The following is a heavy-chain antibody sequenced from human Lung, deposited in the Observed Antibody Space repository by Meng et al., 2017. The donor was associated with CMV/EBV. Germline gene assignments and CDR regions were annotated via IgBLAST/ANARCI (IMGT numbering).Heavy chain of an antibody. CDR3: ATDRRTPFF. J-gene: IGHJ4*02. D-gene: IGHD3-3*02. CDR1: GFTFSSYT. Sequence: EVQVLESGGGLVQPGGSLRLSCAASGFTFSSYTMSWVRQAPGKGLEWVSGISGSGDRTYYADSVKGRFTVSRDNSDNTLYLQMNSLTAEDTALYYCATDRRTPFFGGQGALVTVSS. CDR2: ISGSGDRT. V-gene: IGHV3-23*01.